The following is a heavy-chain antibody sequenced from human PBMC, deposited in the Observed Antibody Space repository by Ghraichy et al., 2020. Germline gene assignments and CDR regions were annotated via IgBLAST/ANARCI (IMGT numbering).Heavy chain of an antibody. V-gene: IGHV3-23*01. CDR3: AKDRTLGYCSSTSCHERTPYYYYGMDV. CDR2: ISGSGGST. CDR1: GFTFSSYA. J-gene: IGHJ6*02. D-gene: IGHD2-2*01. Sequence: GESLNISCAASGFTFSSYAMSWVRQALGKGLEWVSAISGSGGSTYYADSVKGRFTIFRDNSKNTLYLQMNSLRAEDTAVYYCAKDRTLGYCSSTSCHERTPYYYYGMDVWGQGTTVTVSS.